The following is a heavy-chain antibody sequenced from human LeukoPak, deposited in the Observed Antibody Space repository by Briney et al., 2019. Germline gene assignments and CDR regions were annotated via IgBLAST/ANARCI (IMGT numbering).Heavy chain of an antibody. CDR1: GFTFSNE. CDR2: ISSSGSTI. V-gene: IGHV3-48*03. CDR3: ARVGMIVGADY. D-gene: IGHD1-26*01. J-gene: IGHJ4*02. Sequence: GGSLRLSCAASGFTFSNEMNWVRQAPGKGLEWVSYISSSGSTIYYADSVKGRFTISRDNAKNSLYLQMDSLRAEDTAVYYCARVGMIVGADYWGQGTPVTVSS.